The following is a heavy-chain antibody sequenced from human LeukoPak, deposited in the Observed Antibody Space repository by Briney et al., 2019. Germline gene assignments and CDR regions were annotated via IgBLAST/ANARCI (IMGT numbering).Heavy chain of an antibody. CDR1: GRTFRNSF. Sequence: ASVKVSCNSSGRTFRNSFIYWVRQAPGQGLEWMGGFMPLLDRRQYAEKFQGRVTITTDDSTSTAYMELSSLTYEDTAVYYCARDVHTDAFDAWGQGTMVTVSS. CDR3: ARDVHTDAFDA. J-gene: IGHJ3*01. CDR2: FMPLLDRR. V-gene: IGHV1-69*16.